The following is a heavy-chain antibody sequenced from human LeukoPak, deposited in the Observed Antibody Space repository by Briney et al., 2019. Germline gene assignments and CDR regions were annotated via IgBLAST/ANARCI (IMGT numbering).Heavy chain of an antibody. CDR2: IWYDGSNK. J-gene: IGHJ4*02. V-gene: IGHV3-33*01. CDR3: ARAVPFDY. Sequence: GRSLRLSCAASGFTFSSYGMHWVRQAPGKGLEWVAVIWYDGSNKYYADSVKGRFTISRGNSKNTLYLQMNSLRDEDTAVYYCARAVPFDYWGQGVLVTVSS. CDR1: GFTFSSYG. D-gene: IGHD4-17*01.